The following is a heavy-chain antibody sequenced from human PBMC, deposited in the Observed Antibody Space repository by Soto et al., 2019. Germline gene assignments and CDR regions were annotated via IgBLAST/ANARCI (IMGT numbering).Heavy chain of an antibody. CDR1: GYTFTGYY. Sequence: QVQLVQSGAEVKKPGASVKVSCKASGYTFTGYYIHWVRQVPGQGLEWMGWMNPNSGGTNYAQRFQGRVTFTRDASINTAYMEMTSLTSDDPAVFYCARSTAARLESDFWGQGTLVTVSS. J-gene: IGHJ4*02. D-gene: IGHD6-6*01. V-gene: IGHV1-2*02. CDR2: MNPNSGGT. CDR3: ARSTAARLESDF.